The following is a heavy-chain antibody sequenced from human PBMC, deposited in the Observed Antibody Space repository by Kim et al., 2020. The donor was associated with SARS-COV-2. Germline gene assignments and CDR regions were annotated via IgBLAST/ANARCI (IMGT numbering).Heavy chain of an antibody. V-gene: IGHV3-30*04. J-gene: IGHJ4*01. CDR3: ATRGIAAAGKSPFDY. CDR1: GFTFSSYA. Sequence: GGSLRLSCAASGFTFSSYAMHWVRQAPGKGLEWVAVISYDGSNKYYADSVKGRFTISRDNSKNTLYLQMNSLRAEDTAVYYCATRGIAAAGKSPFDYWG. D-gene: IGHD6-13*01. CDR2: ISYDGSNK.